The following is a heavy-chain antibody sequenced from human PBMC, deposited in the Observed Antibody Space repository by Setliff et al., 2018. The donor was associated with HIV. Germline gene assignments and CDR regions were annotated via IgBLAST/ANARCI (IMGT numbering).Heavy chain of an antibody. CDR3: AREQTTETTMGFAFDI. V-gene: IGHV4-34*01. D-gene: IGHD4-17*01. CDR2: INHSGST. J-gene: IGHJ3*02. Sequence: SETLSLTCAVYGGSFSSYYWSWIRQPPGKGLEWIGEINHSGSTNYNPSLKSRVTISVDTSKNQFSLRLNSVTAADTAVYYCAREQTTETTMGFAFDIWGQGTVVTVSS. CDR1: GGSFSSYY.